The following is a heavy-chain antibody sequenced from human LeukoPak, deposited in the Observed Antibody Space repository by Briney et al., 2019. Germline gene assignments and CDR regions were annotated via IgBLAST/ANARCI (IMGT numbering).Heavy chain of an antibody. D-gene: IGHD1-26*01. CDR1: GYTFTSYG. J-gene: IGHJ3*02. CDR3: ASRIVGARPNAFDI. V-gene: IGHV1-18*01. Sequence: GASVKVSCKASGYTFTSYGISWVRQAPGQGLEWMGWISAYNGSTDYAQKLQGRVTMTTDTSTSTAYMELRSLRSDDTAVYYCASRIVGARPNAFDIWGQGTMVTVSS. CDR2: ISAYNGST.